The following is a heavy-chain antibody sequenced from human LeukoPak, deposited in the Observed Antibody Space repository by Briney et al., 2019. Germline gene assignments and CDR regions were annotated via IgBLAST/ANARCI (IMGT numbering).Heavy chain of an antibody. Sequence: GGSLRLSCAASGFTFSSYAMSWVRQAPGKGLEWGSAISGSGGSTYYADSVKGRFTISRDNSKNTLYLQMNSLRAEDTAVYYCAKPNLSFSSGWPPSYYFDYWGQGTLVTVSS. CDR3: AKPNLSFSSGWPPSYYFDY. CDR2: ISGSGGST. CDR1: GFTFSSYA. J-gene: IGHJ4*02. D-gene: IGHD6-19*01. V-gene: IGHV3-23*01.